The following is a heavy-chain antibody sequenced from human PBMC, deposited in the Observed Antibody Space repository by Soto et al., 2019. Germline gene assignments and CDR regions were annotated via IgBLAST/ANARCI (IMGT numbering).Heavy chain of an antibody. CDR2: ISGSGGST. V-gene: IGHV3-23*01. CDR3: AKDNDWGSSGDAFDI. J-gene: IGHJ3*02. D-gene: IGHD7-27*01. CDR1: GFTFSSYA. Sequence: GGSLRLSCAASGFTFSSYAMSWVRQAPGKGLEWVSAISGSGGSTYYADSVKGRFTISRDNSKNTLYLQMNSLRAEDTDVYYCAKDNDWGSSGDAFDIWGQGTMVTVSS.